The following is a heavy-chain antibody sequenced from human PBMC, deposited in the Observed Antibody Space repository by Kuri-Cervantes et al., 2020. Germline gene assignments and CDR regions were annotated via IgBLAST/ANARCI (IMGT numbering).Heavy chain of an antibody. Sequence: SETLSLTCAVSGGSINSYYWSWIRQPPGKGLEWIGYIYYSGNTNYNPSLKSRVTISVDTSKNQFSLKLSSVTAADTAVYYCARARSWGSSWWEVDYWGQGTLVTVSS. CDR3: ARARSWGSSWWEVDY. J-gene: IGHJ4*02. CDR1: GGSINSYY. D-gene: IGHD6-13*01. CDR2: IYYSGNT. V-gene: IGHV4-59*01.